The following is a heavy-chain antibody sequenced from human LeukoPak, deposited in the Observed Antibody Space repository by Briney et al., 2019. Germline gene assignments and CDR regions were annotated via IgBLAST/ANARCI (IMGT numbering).Heavy chain of an antibody. CDR1: GYTFTGYY. V-gene: IGHV1-2*04. CDR3: ARGWNWNYVLDY. D-gene: IGHD1-7*01. Sequence: ASVKVSCKASGYTFTGYYMHWVRQAPGQGPEWMGWINPNSGGTNYAQKFQGWVTMTRDTSISTAYMELSRLRSDDTAVYYCARGWNWNYVLDYWGQGTLVTVSS. J-gene: IGHJ4*02. CDR2: INPNSGGT.